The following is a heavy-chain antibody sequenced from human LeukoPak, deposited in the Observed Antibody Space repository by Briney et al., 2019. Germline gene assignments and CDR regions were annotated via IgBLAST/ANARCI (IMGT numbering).Heavy chain of an antibody. V-gene: IGHV3-74*01. Sequence: GGSLRLSCAASGFTFSSYWMHWVRQAPGKGLVWVSRINSDGSSTSYADSVKGRFTISRDNAKNTLYLQMNSLRAEDTAVYYRARDSVGELLYYWGQGTLVTVSS. CDR1: GFTFSSYW. J-gene: IGHJ4*02. D-gene: IGHD1-26*01. CDR2: INSDGSST. CDR3: ARDSVGELLYY.